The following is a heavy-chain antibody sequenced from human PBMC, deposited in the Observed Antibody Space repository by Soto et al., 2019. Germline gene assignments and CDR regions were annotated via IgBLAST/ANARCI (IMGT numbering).Heavy chain of an antibody. J-gene: IGHJ1*01. Sequence: SETLSLTCTVSGGSISSSSYYWGWIRQHPGKGLEWIGYIYYSGSTYYNPSLKSRVTISVDTSKNQFSLKLSSVTAADTAVYYCARGWMGATTGEYFQHWGQGTLVTVSS. CDR2: IYYSGST. CDR3: ARGWMGATTGEYFQH. CDR1: GGSISSSSYY. D-gene: IGHD1-26*01. V-gene: IGHV4-31*03.